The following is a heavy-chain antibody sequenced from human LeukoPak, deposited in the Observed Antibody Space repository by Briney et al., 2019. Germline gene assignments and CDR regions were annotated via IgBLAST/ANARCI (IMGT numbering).Heavy chain of an antibody. J-gene: IGHJ5*02. Sequence: PSETLSLTCTVSGGSISSYYWSWIRQPPGKGLEWIGYIYYSGSTNYNPSLKSRVTISVDTSKNQFSLKLSSVTAADTAVYYCASGIGAAGTARFDPWGQGTLVTVSS. CDR1: GGSISSYY. CDR3: ASGIGAAGTARFDP. V-gene: IGHV4-59*08. CDR2: IYYSGST. D-gene: IGHD6-13*01.